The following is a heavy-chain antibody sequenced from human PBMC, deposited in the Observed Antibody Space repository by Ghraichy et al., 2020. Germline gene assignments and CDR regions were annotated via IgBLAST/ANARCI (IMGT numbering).Heavy chain of an antibody. V-gene: IGHV3-7*01. D-gene: IGHD3-10*01. CDR3: ARDPGWGALDY. Sequence: GESLNISCAASGFTFNTSWVSWVRQAPGKGLEWVANIKSDGSEKYYVDAVKGRFIISKDNTKNSLYLQMNSLRADDTAVYYCARDPGWGALDYWGQGTLVTVSS. CDR1: GFTFNTSW. J-gene: IGHJ4*02. CDR2: IKSDGSEK.